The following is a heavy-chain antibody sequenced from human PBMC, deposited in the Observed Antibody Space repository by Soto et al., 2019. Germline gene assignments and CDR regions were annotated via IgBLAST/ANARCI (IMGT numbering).Heavy chain of an antibody. CDR3: ARAFTFYDFGSGYYTRYGMDV. V-gene: IGHV1-2*04. Sequence: ASVKVSCKASGYTFTGYYMHWVRQAPGQGLEWMGWINPNSGGTNYAQKFQGWVTMTRDTSISTAYMELSRLRSDDTAVYYCARAFTFYDFGSGYYTRYGMDVWGKGTTVTVPS. CDR1: GYTFTGYY. J-gene: IGHJ6*04. CDR2: INPNSGGT. D-gene: IGHD3-3*01.